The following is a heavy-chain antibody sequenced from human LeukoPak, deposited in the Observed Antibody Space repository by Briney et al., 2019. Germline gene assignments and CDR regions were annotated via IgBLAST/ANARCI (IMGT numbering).Heavy chain of an antibody. V-gene: IGHV3-23*01. D-gene: IGHD1-26*01. J-gene: IGHJ4*02. Sequence: PGGSLRLSCAASGFTFSSYAMSWVRQAPGKGLEWVSGTSGSGGSTYYADSVKGRFTISRDNSKHTLYLQMNSLRAEDTAVYYCARTVGATLGGYFDYWGQGTLVTASS. CDR3: ARTVGATLGGYFDY. CDR2: TSGSGGST. CDR1: GFTFSSYA.